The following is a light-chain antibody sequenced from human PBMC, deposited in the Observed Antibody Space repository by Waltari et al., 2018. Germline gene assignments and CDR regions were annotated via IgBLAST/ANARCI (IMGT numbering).Light chain of an antibody. CDR2: GKN. J-gene: IGLJ2*01. CDR3: NSRDSSGNVV. CDR1: SLRSYH. Sequence: SSELTQEPAVSVALGQTVRITCQGDSLRSYHASWYQQKPGQAPVLVIYGKNNRPSGIPDRFSGSSSGNTASLTITGAQAEDEADYYCNSRDSSGNVVFGGGTKLTVL. V-gene: IGLV3-19*01.